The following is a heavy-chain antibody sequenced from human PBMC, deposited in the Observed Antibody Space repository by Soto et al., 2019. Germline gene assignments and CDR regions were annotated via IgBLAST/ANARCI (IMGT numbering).Heavy chain of an antibody. V-gene: IGHV1-18*01. Sequence: VKVSCKASGYTFTSYGISWGRQAPGQGLEWMGWISAYNGNTNYADSVKGRFTISRDNSKNTLYLQMNSLRAEDTAVYYCATLGGYSSSWYAHFWDYWGQGTLVTVSS. CDR2: ISAYNGNT. CDR1: GYTFTSYG. J-gene: IGHJ4*02. D-gene: IGHD6-13*01. CDR3: ATLGGYSSSWYAHFWDY.